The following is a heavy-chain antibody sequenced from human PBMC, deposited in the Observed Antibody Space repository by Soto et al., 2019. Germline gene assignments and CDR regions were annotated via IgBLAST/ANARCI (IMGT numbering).Heavy chain of an antibody. D-gene: IGHD2-2*02. CDR3: ARAPGYCNSTICYIDTFDI. CDR2: ISGYNGNT. CDR1: GYTFTSSG. V-gene: IGHV1-18*01. Sequence: ASVKVSCKPSGYTFTSSGISWVRQAPGQRLEWMGWISGYNGNTNYAQKFRGRVTMTTDTSTTTAYMEVRSLRADDTAVYYCARAPGYCNSTICYIDTFDIWGQGTMVTVSS. J-gene: IGHJ3*02.